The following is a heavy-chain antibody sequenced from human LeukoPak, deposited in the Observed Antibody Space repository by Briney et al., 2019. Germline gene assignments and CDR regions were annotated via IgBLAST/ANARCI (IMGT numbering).Heavy chain of an antibody. CDR3: CRDGPLECSGGSCYSGVSDY. CDR1: GCTLTSYA. V-gene: IGHV1-69*04. Sequence: SVKVSCKASGCTLTSYAISWVRQAPGQGLEWMGRIMPSLGIANYAQNFQGRLTITADKSTSTAYTDSRSRRSECPAVYCGCRDGPLECSGGSCYSGVSDYWGQGTLVTVSS. CDR2: IMPSLGIA. D-gene: IGHD2-15*01. J-gene: IGHJ4*02.